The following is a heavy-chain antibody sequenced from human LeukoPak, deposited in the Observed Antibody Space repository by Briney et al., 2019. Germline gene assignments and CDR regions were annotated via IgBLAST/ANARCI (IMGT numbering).Heavy chain of an antibody. Sequence: IPSETLSLTCTLSGGSISSYYWSWIRQPPGKGLEWIGYIYYSGSTNYNPSLKSRVTISVDTSKNQFSLKLSSVTAADTAVYYCARLTNGWWPDYWGQGTLVTVSS. CDR3: ARLTNGWWPDY. J-gene: IGHJ4*02. V-gene: IGHV4-59*08. CDR2: IYYSGST. D-gene: IGHD6-19*01. CDR1: GGSISSYY.